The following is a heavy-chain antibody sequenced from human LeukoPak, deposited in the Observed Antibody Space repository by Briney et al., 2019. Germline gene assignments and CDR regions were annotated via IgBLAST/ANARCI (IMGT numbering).Heavy chain of an antibody. J-gene: IGHJ4*02. CDR2: INPDSGAT. V-gene: IGHV1-2*04. CDR3: ARSEMADY. CDR1: GYTFTGYY. D-gene: IGHD1-14*01. Sequence: GASVRVSCKASGYTFTGYYMHWVRQAPGQGLEWMGWINPDSGATNYAQRFQGWVTMTRDTSISTAYMELSRLRSDDTALYYCARSEMADYWGQGTLVTVSS.